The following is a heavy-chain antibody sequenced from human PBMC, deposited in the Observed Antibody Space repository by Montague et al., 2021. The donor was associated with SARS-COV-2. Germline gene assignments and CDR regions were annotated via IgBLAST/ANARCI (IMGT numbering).Heavy chain of an antibody. CDR2: IDTGSVS. CDR3: ARTKTATGNFYGLDV. D-gene: IGHD6-13*01. V-gene: IGHV3-13*01. Sequence: SLRLSFAASGFSFNSYDMHWVRQLPGGGLQWVSAIDTGSVSYYADSVEARFVVSRENARNSLYLQMNNLGAGDTAVYYCARTKTATGNFYGLDVWGQGTTVIVSS. CDR1: GFSFNSYD. J-gene: IGHJ6*02.